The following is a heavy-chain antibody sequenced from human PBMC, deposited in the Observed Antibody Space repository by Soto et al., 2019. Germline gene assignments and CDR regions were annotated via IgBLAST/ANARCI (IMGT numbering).Heavy chain of an antibody. CDR1: GFPFSSYG. V-gene: IGHV3-33*01. CDR3: ARGITMVRGVIRYYYYGMDV. Sequence: GGSLRLSCAASGFPFSSYGMHWVRQAPGKGLEWVAVIWYDGSNKYYADSVKGRFTISRDNSKNTLYLQMNSLRAEDTAVYYCARGITMVRGVIRYYYYGMDVWVQGTTVTVSS. D-gene: IGHD3-10*01. CDR2: IWYDGSNK. J-gene: IGHJ6*02.